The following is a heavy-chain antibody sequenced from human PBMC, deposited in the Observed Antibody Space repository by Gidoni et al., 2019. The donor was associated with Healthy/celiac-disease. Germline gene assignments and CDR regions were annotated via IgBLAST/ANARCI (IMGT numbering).Heavy chain of an antibody. Sequence: EVQLLESGGGLVQPGGSLRLSCAASGFTFSSYPMSWVRQAPGKGLEWVSASSGSGGSTYYADSVKGRFTISRDNSKNTLYLQMNSLRAEDTAVYYCAKDNVLLWFGELQPYYYYGMDVWGQGTTVTVSS. CDR2: SSGSGGST. CDR3: AKDNVLLWFGELQPYYYYGMDV. D-gene: IGHD3-10*01. J-gene: IGHJ6*02. V-gene: IGHV3-23*01. CDR1: GFTFSSYP.